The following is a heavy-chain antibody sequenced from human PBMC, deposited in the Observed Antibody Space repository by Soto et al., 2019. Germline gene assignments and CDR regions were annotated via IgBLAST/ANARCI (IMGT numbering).Heavy chain of an antibody. V-gene: IGHV4-39*01. D-gene: IGHD2-15*01. CDR2: VYYSGST. Sequence: QLQLQESGPGLVKPSATLSLTCSVSGGSITSSSHYWGWIRQPPGKGLEWIGNVYYSGSTYYNPSLKSQVTISVDTSKNQFSLRLNSVTAADTAVYYCASAGYCAGGSCNALEGFDPWGQGTLVTVSS. J-gene: IGHJ5*02. CDR3: ASAGYCAGGSCNALEGFDP. CDR1: GGSITSSSHY.